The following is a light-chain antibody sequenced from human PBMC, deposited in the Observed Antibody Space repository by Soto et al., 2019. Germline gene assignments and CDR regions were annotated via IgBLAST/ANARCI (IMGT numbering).Light chain of an antibody. CDR1: QSVTNY. V-gene: IGKV3-15*01. Sequence: EIVMTQSPATLSVSPGERATLSCRASQSVTNYLAWYQQKPGQAPRLLIYGASTRATGIPDRFGGSGSGTEFTLTISSLQSEDFAVYYCQQHNNWPLTFGGGTKVEIK. CDR2: GAS. CDR3: QQHNNWPLT. J-gene: IGKJ4*01.